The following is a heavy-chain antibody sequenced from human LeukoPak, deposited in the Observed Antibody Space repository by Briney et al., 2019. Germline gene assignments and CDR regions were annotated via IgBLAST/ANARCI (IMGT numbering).Heavy chain of an antibody. V-gene: IGHV3-21*01. CDR1: GFTFNNYS. J-gene: IGHJ4*02. D-gene: IGHD3-9*01. Sequence: GGSLRLSCAASGFTFNNYSMNWVRQAPGEGLEWVSSISYSSSYIYYGDSVKGRFTISRDNAKNSLYLQMNSLRVEDTAVYYCARGHYDILTRIDYWGQGTLVTVSS. CDR3: ARGHYDILTRIDY. CDR2: ISYSSSYI.